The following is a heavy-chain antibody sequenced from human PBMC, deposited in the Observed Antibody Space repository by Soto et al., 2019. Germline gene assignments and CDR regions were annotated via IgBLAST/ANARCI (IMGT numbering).Heavy chain of an antibody. V-gene: IGHV3-64D*06. D-gene: IGHD1-1*01. Sequence: PGGSLRLSCSASGFAFRSYAMHWVRQAPGKGLEYVSAIRSKGENTSYADSVKGRFTISRDNSKNTLYLKMTSVRAEDTAVFYGGGGVGTIDYGGQGTLVTVS. J-gene: IGHJ4*02. CDR2: IRSKGENT. CDR3: GGGVGTIDY. CDR1: GFAFRSYA.